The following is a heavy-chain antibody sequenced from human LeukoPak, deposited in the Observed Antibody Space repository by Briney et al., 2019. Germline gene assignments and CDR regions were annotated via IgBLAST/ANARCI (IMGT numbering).Heavy chain of an antibody. CDR2: INPNSGGT. CDR3: ARAPREGSIVGATGDY. V-gene: IGHV1-2*02. D-gene: IGHD1-26*01. CDR1: GYTFTGYY. J-gene: IGHJ4*02. Sequence: ASVKVSCKASGYTFTGYYMHWVRQAPGQGLEWMGWINPNSGGTNYAQKFQGRVTMTRDTSISTAYMELSRLRSDDTAVYYCARAPREGSIVGATGDYWGQGTLVTVSS.